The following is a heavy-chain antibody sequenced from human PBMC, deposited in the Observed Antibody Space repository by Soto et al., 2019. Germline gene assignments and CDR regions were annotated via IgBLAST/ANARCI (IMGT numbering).Heavy chain of an antibody. Sequence: QVQLVESGGGLVKPGGSLRLSCAASGITFSDYYMSWIRQAPGKGLEWVSYISSIGHYTEHADSVRGRFTTSRDNARNSLYLQMNSLRVEDTAVYYCARELDGMDVWSQGTTVTVSS. J-gene: IGHJ6*02. CDR2: ISSIGHYT. CDR3: ARELDGMDV. CDR1: GITFSDYY. V-gene: IGHV3-11*05.